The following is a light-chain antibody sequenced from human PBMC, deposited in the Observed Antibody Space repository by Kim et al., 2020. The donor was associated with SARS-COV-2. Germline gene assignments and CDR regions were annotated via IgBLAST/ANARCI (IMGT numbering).Light chain of an antibody. CDR1: DSGVGGYNF. CDR2: EVS. J-gene: IGLJ2*01. Sequence: GESITISRSGTDSGVGGYNFVSWYQQHPGKAPTLLIYEVSKRPSGVSDRFSGSKSGNTASLTISGLQAEDEADYYCSSYTSSSTLVFGGGTQLTVL. CDR3: SSYTSSSTLV. V-gene: IGLV2-14*02.